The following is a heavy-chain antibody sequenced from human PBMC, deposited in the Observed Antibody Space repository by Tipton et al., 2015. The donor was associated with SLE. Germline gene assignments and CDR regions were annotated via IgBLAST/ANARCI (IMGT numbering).Heavy chain of an antibody. CDR2: ISGAGAHI. V-gene: IGHV3-21*01. CDR1: GFTFRAYT. J-gene: IGHJ6*03. Sequence: SLRLSCAASGFTFRAYTMNWVRQAPGKGLEWVASISGAGAHIYYADSLKDRFTISRSNSKNTLYLQMNSLRTEDTAVYYCARTDCTRTSCSHYMDVWGRGTTVTVSS. D-gene: IGHD2-2*01. CDR3: ARTDCTRTSCSHYMDV.